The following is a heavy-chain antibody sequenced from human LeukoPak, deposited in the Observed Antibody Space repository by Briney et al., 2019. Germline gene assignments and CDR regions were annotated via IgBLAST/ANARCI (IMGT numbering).Heavy chain of an antibody. D-gene: IGHD2-2*01. CDR1: GFTFSSYW. CDR2: IKQDGSEK. J-gene: IGHJ6*02. V-gene: IGHV3-7*01. CDR3: ARDDVYCSSTSCYPEDLYYYYYGVDV. Sequence: GGSLRLSCAASGFTFSSYWMSWVRQAPGKGLEWVANIKQDGSEKYYVDSVKGRFTISRDNAKNSLYLQMNSLRAEDTAVYYCARDDVYCSSTSCYPEDLYYYYYGVDVWGQGTTVTVSS.